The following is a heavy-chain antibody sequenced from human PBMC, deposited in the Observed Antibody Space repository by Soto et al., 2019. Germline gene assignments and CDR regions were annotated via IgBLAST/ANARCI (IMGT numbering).Heavy chain of an antibody. V-gene: IGHV4-61*01. CDR2: IYHSGST. CDR3: AGYNWNYYFDP. CDR1: GGSVRVGSYY. J-gene: IGHJ5*02. Sequence: PSETLSLTCTVSGGSVRVGSYYWAWLRQPPGKGLEWIGHIYHSGSTIYNPSLKSRVTISIDTSKSQFSLNLNSMTAADTAVYYCAGYNWNYYFDPWGQGTLVTVSS. D-gene: IGHD1-7*01.